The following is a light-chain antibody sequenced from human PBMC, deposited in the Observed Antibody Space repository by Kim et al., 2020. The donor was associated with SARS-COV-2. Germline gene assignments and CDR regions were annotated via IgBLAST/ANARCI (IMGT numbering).Light chain of an antibody. CDR2: GNN. J-gene: IGLJ2*01. V-gene: IGLV3-19*01. CDR3: KSRDSTDKLL. Sequence: SSELTQDPSVSVALGQTVTITCQGDSLIKYYATWYQQRPGQAPALVIYGNNNRPSGIPDRFSGSSSGNTASLTITGAQAEDEANYYCKSRDSTDKLLFGGGTQLTVL. CDR1: SLIKYY.